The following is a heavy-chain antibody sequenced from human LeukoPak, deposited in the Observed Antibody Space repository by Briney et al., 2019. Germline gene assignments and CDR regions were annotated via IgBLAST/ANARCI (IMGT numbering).Heavy chain of an antibody. D-gene: IGHD3-10*01. CDR1: GYSFTSYW. CDR3: ARRGYYGSGSYFADAFDI. Sequence: GESLKISCKGSGYSFTSYWIGWVRQMPGKGLEWMGIIYPGDSDTRYSPSFQGQVTISADKSISTAYLQWSSLKASDTAMYYCARRGYYGSGSYFADAFDIWGQGTMVTVSS. CDR2: IYPGDSDT. V-gene: IGHV5-51*01. J-gene: IGHJ3*02.